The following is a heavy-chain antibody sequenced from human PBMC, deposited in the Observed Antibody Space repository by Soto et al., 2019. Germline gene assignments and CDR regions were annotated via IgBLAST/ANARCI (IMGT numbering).Heavy chain of an antibody. CDR3: ARDLRPINGDSLI. J-gene: IGHJ4*02. V-gene: IGHV1-2*02. CDR2: INPNSGGT. D-gene: IGHD4-17*01. CDR1: GYTFSGYF. Sequence: QVHLVQSGAEVKKPGASVKVSCKASGYTFSGYFIHWVRQAPGHGLEWLGWINPNSGGTNYAQKFQGRVTFTRDTSISTAYMELSRLRFDDAAVYYCARDLRPINGDSLIWGQGTLVTVSS.